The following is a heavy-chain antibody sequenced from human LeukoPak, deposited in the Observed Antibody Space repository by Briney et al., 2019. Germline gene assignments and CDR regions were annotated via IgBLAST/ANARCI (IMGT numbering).Heavy chain of an antibody. CDR3: ATLNYDILTGYITNWFDP. Sequence: ASVKVSCKASGGTFNNYGISWVRQAPGQGLEWMGWINPNSGGTNYAQKFQGRVTMTRDTSISTAYMELSRLRSDDTAVYYCATLNYDILTGYITNWFDPWGQGTLVTVSS. CDR2: INPNSGGT. CDR1: GGTFNNYG. D-gene: IGHD3-9*01. J-gene: IGHJ5*02. V-gene: IGHV1-2*02.